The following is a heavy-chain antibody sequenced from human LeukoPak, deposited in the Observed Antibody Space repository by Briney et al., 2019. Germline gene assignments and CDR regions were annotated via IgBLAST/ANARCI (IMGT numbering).Heavy chain of an antibody. CDR1: GFTFRSYW. D-gene: IGHD1-1*01. CDR2: INSDGSSA. V-gene: IGHV3-74*01. J-gene: IGHJ5*02. CDR3: AIGSVIHTT. Sequence: GGSLRLSCVASGFTFRSYWMHWVRQAPGKGLVWVSYINSDGSSASYADSVKGRFTISRDNAKNTLYLQMNSLRVEDTAVYYCAIGSVIHTTWGQGTLVTVSS.